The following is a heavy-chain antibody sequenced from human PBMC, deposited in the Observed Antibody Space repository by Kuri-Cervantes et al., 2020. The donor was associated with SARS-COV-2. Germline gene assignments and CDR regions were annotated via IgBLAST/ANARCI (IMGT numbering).Heavy chain of an antibody. Sequence: GGSLRLSCAASGFTFSSYGMHWVRQAPGKGLEWVAFIRYDGSNKYYADSVKGRFTISRDNSKNTLYLQMNSLRAEDTAAYYCARLPALPWYFDYWGQGTLVTVSS. D-gene: IGHD2-15*01. V-gene: IGHV3-30*02. J-gene: IGHJ4*02. CDR1: GFTFSSYG. CDR2: IRYDGSNK. CDR3: ARLPALPWYFDY.